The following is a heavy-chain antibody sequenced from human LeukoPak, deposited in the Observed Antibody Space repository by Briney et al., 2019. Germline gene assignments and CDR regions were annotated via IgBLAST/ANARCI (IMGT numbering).Heavy chain of an antibody. CDR1: GFTFTAYG. CDR2: ISAYNGNT. V-gene: IGHV1-18*01. Sequence: ASVKVSCKTSGFTFTAYGFSWVRQAPGQGLEWMGWISAYNGNTNYAQKFQGRVTMTTDISTSTAYMDLGSLRSDDTAVYYCARISRQRLLHDFDYWGQGTLVTVSS. J-gene: IGHJ4*02. D-gene: IGHD2-21*02. CDR3: ARISRQRLLHDFDY.